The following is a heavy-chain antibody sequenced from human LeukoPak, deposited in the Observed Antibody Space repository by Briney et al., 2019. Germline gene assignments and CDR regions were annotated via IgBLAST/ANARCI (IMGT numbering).Heavy chain of an antibody. D-gene: IGHD3-3*01. CDR3: ATSLRFLEWLLY. V-gene: IGHV1-46*01. CDR1: GYTFTSYY. Sequence: ASVKVSCXASGYTFTSYYMHWVRQAPGQGLEWMAIINPSGGSTSYAQKFQGRVTMTRDTSTSTVYMELSSLRSEDTAVYYCATSLRFLEWLLYWGQGTLVTVSS. CDR2: INPSGGST. J-gene: IGHJ4*02.